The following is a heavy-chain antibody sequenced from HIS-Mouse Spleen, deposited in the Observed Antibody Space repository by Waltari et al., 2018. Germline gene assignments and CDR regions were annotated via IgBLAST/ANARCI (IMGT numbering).Heavy chain of an antibody. D-gene: IGHD1-20*01. V-gene: IGHV5-51*03. CDR3: ARLGSGITGTTGGAFDI. J-gene: IGHJ3*02. CDR1: GYSFTSYW. Sequence: EVQLVQSGAEVKKPGESLKISCKGSGYSFTSYWIGWVRQMPGKGLEWMGITDPGDADTRSSPSFQGQVTMSADKSISTAYLQWSSLKASDNAMYYCARLGSGITGTTGGAFDIWGQGTMVTVSS. CDR2: TDPGDADT.